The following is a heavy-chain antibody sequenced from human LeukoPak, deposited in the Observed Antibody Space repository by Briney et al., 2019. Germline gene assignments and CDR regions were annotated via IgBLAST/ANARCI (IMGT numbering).Heavy chain of an antibody. CDR3: ARDPSMVRGVTDAFDI. Sequence: GGSLKLSCAASGFTFSSYSMNWVRQAPGKGLEWVSSISSSSSYIYYADSVKGRFTISRDNAKNSLYLQMNSLRAEDTAVYYCARDPSMVRGVTDAFDIWGQGTMVTVSS. CDR1: GFTFSSYS. CDR2: ISSSSSYI. J-gene: IGHJ3*02. V-gene: IGHV3-21*01. D-gene: IGHD3-10*01.